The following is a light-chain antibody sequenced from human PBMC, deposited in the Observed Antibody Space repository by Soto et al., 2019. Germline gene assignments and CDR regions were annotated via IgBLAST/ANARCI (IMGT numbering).Light chain of an antibody. CDR2: EVR. J-gene: IGLJ1*01. CDR3: SSYTSDWGV. CDR1: SSDVGGYDF. V-gene: IGLV2-14*01. Sequence: SVLTQPASVSGSLGQSITISCTGTSSDVGGYDFVSWYQHHPGKAPKLIIYEVRTRPSGVSDRFSGSKSGNTASLTISGLQAEDEADYYCSSYTSDWGVFGTGTKLTVL.